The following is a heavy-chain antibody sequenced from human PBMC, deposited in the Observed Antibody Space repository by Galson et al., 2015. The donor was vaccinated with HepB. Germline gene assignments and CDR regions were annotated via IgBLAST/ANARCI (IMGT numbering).Heavy chain of an antibody. Sequence: SVKVSCKASGYTFTKYGITWVRQAPGQGLEWMGWISVYNGNTNYAQRVQRRVTMTTDTSTSTAYMELRSLRSDDTAVYYCARDLTQWELLVVPGEDYWGQGTLVTVSS. D-gene: IGHD1-26*01. CDR3: ARDLTQWELLVVPGEDY. CDR2: ISVYNGNT. J-gene: IGHJ4*02. CDR1: GYTFTKYG. V-gene: IGHV1-18*04.